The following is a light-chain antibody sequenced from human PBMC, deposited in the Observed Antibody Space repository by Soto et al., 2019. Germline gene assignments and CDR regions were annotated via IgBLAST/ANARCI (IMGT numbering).Light chain of an antibody. V-gene: IGKV1-39*01. CDR3: QQSFSNPWT. J-gene: IGKJ1*01. CDR1: QSIASY. Sequence: IQLTQSPSSLSASVRDRVTITCRASQSIASYLNWYQQKPGNAPKLLIYAASSLESGVPSRFSGSGSGTDFTLTISSLQPEDFATYYCQQSFSNPWTFGQGTKVDIK. CDR2: AAS.